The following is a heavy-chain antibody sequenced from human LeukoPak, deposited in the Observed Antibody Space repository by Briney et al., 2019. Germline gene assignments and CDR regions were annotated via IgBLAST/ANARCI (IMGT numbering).Heavy chain of an antibody. D-gene: IGHD3-3*01. Sequence: GGSLRLSCAASGFTFSSYSMNWARQAPGKGLEWVSYISSSSSTIYYADSVKGRFTISRDNAKNSLYLQMNSLRAEDTAVYYCARVGGGTYDFWSGYYGPFDYWGQGTLVTVSS. V-gene: IGHV3-48*01. CDR1: GFTFSSYS. CDR2: ISSSSSTI. CDR3: ARVGGGTYDFWSGYYGPFDY. J-gene: IGHJ4*02.